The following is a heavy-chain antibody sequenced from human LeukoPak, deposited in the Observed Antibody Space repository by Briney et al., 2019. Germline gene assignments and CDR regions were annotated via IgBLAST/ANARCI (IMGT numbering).Heavy chain of an antibody. CDR2: INPDSGGT. CDR3: ATDLPTTPDYFDY. Sequence: GASVKVSCKASGYSFTGYYMHWVRQAPGQGLEWMGWINPDSGGTKYAQRFQGRVTMTRDTSISTAYMELSRLTSDDTAVYYCATDLPTTPDYFDYWGQGTLVTVSS. D-gene: IGHD1-26*01. V-gene: IGHV1-2*02. J-gene: IGHJ4*02. CDR1: GYSFTGYY.